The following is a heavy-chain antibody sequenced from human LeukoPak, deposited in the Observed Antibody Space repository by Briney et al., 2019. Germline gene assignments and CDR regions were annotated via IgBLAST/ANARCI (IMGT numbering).Heavy chain of an antibody. CDR2: ISGSGGST. CDR1: GFTFSSYA. V-gene: IGHV3-23*01. CDR3: AKDQMYSSSGIFDY. Sequence: GGSLRLSCAASGFTFSSYAMSWVRQAPGKGLEWGSTISGSGGSTYYADSVKGRFTISRDNSKNTLYLQMNSLRAEDTAVYYCAKDQMYSSSGIFDYWGQGTLVTVSS. J-gene: IGHJ4*02. D-gene: IGHD6-6*01.